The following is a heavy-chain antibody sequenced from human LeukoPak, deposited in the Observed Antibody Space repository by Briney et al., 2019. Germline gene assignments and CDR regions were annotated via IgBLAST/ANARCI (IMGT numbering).Heavy chain of an antibody. CDR3: ASQTPRRLPIAVADYFDY. V-gene: IGHV3-64*01. CDR1: GFTFSSYA. Sequence: GGSLRLSCAASGFTFSSYAMHWVRQAPGKGLEYVSAISSNGGSTYHANSVKDRFTISRDNSKNTLYLQMNSLRAEDTAVYYYASQTPRRLPIAVADYFDYWGQGTLVTVSS. J-gene: IGHJ4*02. CDR2: ISSNGGST. D-gene: IGHD6-19*01.